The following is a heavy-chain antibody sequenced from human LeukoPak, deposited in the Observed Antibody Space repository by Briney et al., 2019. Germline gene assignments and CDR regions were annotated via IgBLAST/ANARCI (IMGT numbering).Heavy chain of an antibody. D-gene: IGHD2-2*01. CDR2: IIPIFGTA. CDR3: ARTLGYCGDTNCYEVFDY. J-gene: IGHJ4*02. V-gene: IGHV1-69*05. CDR1: GGTFSSYA. Sequence: SVKVSCKASGGTFSSYAISWVRQAPGQGLEWMGGIIPIFGTANYAQKFQGRVTITTDESTSTAYMELSSLRSDDTAVYYCARTLGYCGDTNCYEVFDYWGQGTLVTVSS.